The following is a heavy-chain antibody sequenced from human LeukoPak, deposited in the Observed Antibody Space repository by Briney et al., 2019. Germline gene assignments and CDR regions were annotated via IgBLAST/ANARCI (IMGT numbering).Heavy chain of an antibody. V-gene: IGHV3-23*01. CDR1: GFIFSSYA. CDR3: AKDRGPYSGYGSFFDF. J-gene: IGHJ4*02. CDR2: ISGNGGST. D-gene: IGHD5-12*01. Sequence: RGGSRRLSCAASGFIFSSYAMSWVRQAPGKGLEWVSGISGNGGSTYYADSVKGRFTISRDNSKNTLFLQMNSLRAEDTAVYYCAKDRGPYSGYGSFFDFWGQGTLVTVSS.